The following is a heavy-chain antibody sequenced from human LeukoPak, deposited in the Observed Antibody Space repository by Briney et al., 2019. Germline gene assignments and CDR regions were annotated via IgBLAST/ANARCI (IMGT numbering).Heavy chain of an antibody. D-gene: IGHD1-26*01. CDR2: IRYDGSNK. J-gene: IGHJ3*01. CDR3: AKVEQNSSYYTGGSFDF. CDR1: GFTFSNYG. Sequence: GGSLRLSCAASGFTFSNYGMHWVRQAPGKGLEWVAFIRYDGSNKYYADSVKGRFTVSRDNAKNTLYLQMNSLRAEDTAVYFCAKVEQNSSYYTGGSFDFWGQGTMVTVSS. V-gene: IGHV3-30*02.